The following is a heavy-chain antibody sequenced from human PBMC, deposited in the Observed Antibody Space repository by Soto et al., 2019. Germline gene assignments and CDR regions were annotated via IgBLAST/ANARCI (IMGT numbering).Heavy chain of an antibody. CDR2: ISYDGSHK. V-gene: IGHV3-30*18. Sequence: QVQLVESGGGVVQPGRSLGLSCAASGFTFSSYGMHWVRQAPGKGLEWVAVISYDGSHKYYTESVKGRFTISRDNSKNTLYVQMNSVRAEHTAMYDCAKDYPRHKVVNPFDIWGEGTMVSISS. J-gene: IGHJ3*02. D-gene: IGHD2-15*01. CDR3: AKDYPRHKVVNPFDI. CDR1: GFTFSSYG.